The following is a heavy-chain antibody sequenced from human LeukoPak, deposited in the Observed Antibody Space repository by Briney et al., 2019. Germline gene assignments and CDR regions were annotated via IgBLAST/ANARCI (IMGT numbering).Heavy chain of an antibody. D-gene: IGHD3-3*01. Sequence: SETLSLTCAVYGGSFSGYYWSWIRQPPGKGLEWIGYIYYSGSTNYNPSLKSRVTISVDTSKNQFSLKLSSVTAADTAVYYCARGYDFWSGYPGYAFDIWGQGTMVTVSS. CDR1: GGSFSGYY. J-gene: IGHJ3*02. CDR2: IYYSGST. CDR3: ARGYDFWSGYPGYAFDI. V-gene: IGHV4-59*01.